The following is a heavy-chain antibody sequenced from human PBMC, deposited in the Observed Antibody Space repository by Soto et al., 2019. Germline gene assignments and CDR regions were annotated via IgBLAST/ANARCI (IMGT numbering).Heavy chain of an antibody. V-gene: IGHV4-59*01. J-gene: IGHJ5*02. CDR2: IYDDGSA. CDR1: GGSISSYH. D-gene: IGHD2-15*01. CDR3: ARDKYCSGGSCRKNWFDP. Sequence: SETLSLTCTVSGGSISSYHWSWIRQPPGKGLEWLAYIYDDGSANYNPSLKSRATISLDMSKNQFSLKLTSVTAADTAVYYCARDKYCSGGSCRKNWFDPWGQGTLVTVSS.